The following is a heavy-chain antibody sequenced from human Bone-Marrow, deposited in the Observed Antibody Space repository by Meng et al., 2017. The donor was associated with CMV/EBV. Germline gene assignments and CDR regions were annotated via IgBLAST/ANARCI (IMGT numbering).Heavy chain of an antibody. Sequence: GESLKISCAASGFTFSSYAMHWVRQAPGKGLEWVAVISYDGSNKYYADSVKGRFTISRDNSKNTLYLQMNSLRAEDTAVYYCARDPGSSSWYYFDYCGQGTLVTVSS. CDR2: ISYDGSNK. D-gene: IGHD6-13*01. CDR3: ARDPGSSSWYYFDY. CDR1: GFTFSSYA. V-gene: IGHV3-30*04. J-gene: IGHJ4*02.